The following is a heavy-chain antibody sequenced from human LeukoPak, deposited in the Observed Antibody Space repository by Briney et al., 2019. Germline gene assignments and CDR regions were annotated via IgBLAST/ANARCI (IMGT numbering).Heavy chain of an antibody. CDR2: IYPGDSDT. CDR1: GYSFTSYW. D-gene: IGHD3-3*01. V-gene: IGHV5-51*01. CDR3: ARHGVYDSNPASAFDI. Sequence: GESLKISCKTSGYSFTSYWIHWVRQMPGKELEWMGIIYPGDSDTRYSPSFQGQVTISADKSISTAYLQWSSLKASDTAMYYCARHGVYDSNPASAFDIWGQGTMVTVSS. J-gene: IGHJ3*02.